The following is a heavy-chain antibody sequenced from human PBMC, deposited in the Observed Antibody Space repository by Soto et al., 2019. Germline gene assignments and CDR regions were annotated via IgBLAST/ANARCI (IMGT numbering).Heavy chain of an antibody. J-gene: IGHJ6*02. D-gene: IGHD3-3*01. Sequence: PGGSLRLSCAASGFTFSSYGMHWVRQAPGKGLEWVAVIWYDGSNKYYADSVKGRFTISRDNSKNTLYLQMNSLRAEDTAVYYCARGGRITIFRMDVWGQGTTVTVSS. CDR2: IWYDGSNK. V-gene: IGHV3-33*01. CDR3: ARGGRITIFRMDV. CDR1: GFTFSSYG.